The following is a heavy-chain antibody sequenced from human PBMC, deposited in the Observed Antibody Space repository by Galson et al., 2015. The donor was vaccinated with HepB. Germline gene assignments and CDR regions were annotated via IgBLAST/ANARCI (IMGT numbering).Heavy chain of an antibody. CDR3: TTLSGYDFP. D-gene: IGHD3-3*01. J-gene: IGHJ6*04. Sequence: SLRLSCAASGFSFGFTFNKAWMNWVRQAPGKGLEWVGRIKSKIDGGTTDCAAPVRDRFTISRDDSKDTMYLEMNSLKIEDTAVYYCTTLSGYDFPWGKGTIVTVSS. CDR2: IKSKIDGGTT. CDR1: GFSFGFTFNKAW. V-gene: IGHV3-15*07.